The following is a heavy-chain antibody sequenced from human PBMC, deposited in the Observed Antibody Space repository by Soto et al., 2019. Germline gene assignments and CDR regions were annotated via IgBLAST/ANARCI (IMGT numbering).Heavy chain of an antibody. D-gene: IGHD3-22*01. CDR3: AKCTSYYYDSSGYHYDY. J-gene: IGHJ4*02. CDR1: VFTFSTYA. CDR2: ISGSGGST. Sequence: EVQLLESGGGLVQPGGSLRLSCAASVFTFSTYAMSWVRQAPGKWLEWVSAISGSGGSTYYADSVKGRFTISRDNSKNTLYLQMNSLRAEDTAVYYCAKCTSYYYDSSGYHYDYWGQGTLVTVSS. V-gene: IGHV3-23*01.